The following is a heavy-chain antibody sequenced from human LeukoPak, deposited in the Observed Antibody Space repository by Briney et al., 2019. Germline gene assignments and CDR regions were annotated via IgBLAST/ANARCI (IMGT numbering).Heavy chain of an antibody. Sequence: GGSLRLSCTASGFTFSSYAMSWVRQAPGKGLEWVSAISGSGGSTYYADSVKGRFTISRDNSKNTLYLQMNSLRAEDTAVYYCAKAYMGSGSYEIFHWGQGTLVTVSS. CDR3: AKAYMGSGSYEIFH. D-gene: IGHD1-26*01. CDR1: GFTFSSYA. V-gene: IGHV3-23*01. CDR2: ISGSGGST. J-gene: IGHJ4*02.